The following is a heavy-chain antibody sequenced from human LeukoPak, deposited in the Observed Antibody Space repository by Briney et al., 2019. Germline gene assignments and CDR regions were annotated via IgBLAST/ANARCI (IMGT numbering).Heavy chain of an antibody. CDR1: GGTFSSYA. CDR2: IIPILGIP. D-gene: IGHD5-18*01. J-gene: IGHJ4*02. CDR3: ARVPTAVDTAMVTAY. Sequence: SVKVSCKASGGTFSSYAINWVRQAPGQGLEWMGRIIPILGIPNYAQQFQGRVTITADKSTSTAYMELSSLRSDDTAVYCCARVPTAVDTAMVTAYWGQGTLVTVSS. V-gene: IGHV1-69*04.